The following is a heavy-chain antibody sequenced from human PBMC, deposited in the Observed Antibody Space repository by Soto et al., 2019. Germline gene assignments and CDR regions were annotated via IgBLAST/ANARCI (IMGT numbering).Heavy chain of an antibody. J-gene: IGHJ4*02. Sequence: PSETLSLTCTVSGGSISSYYWSWIRQPPGKGLEWIGYIYYSGSTNYNPSLKSRVTISVDTSKNQFSLKLSSVTAADTAAYYCARARKTVTDFDYWGQGTLVTVSS. CDR1: GGSISSYY. CDR3: ARARKTVTDFDY. D-gene: IGHD1-20*01. CDR2: IYYSGST. V-gene: IGHV4-59*01.